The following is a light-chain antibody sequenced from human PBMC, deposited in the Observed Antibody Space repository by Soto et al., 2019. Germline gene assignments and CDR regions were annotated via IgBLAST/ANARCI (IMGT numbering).Light chain of an antibody. CDR3: QQYGSSPRT. J-gene: IGKJ1*01. V-gene: IGKV3-20*01. Sequence: TQCPSSLYESVGDRVTITCRASQTISSSYLAWYQQKPGQAPRLLIYGASSRATGIPDRFSGSGSGTDFTLTISRLEPEDFAVYYCQQYGSSPRTLGQGTKVDIK. CDR2: GAS. CDR1: QTISSSY.